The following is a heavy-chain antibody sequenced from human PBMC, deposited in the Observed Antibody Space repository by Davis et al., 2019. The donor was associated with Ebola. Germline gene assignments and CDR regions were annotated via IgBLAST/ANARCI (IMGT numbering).Heavy chain of an antibody. J-gene: IGHJ6*02. V-gene: IGHV3-66*04. CDR1: GFRVSGPY. CDR2: IPTAGRT. D-gene: IGHD3-10*02. Sequence: GESLKISCAASGFRVSGPYMSWVRQAPGKGLEWVSVIPTAGRTYYTDSVKGRFTISRDNSKNTIYLQMSSLRAEDTAVYYCARHYVHDYYMGLDVWGQGTTVIVSS. CDR3: ARHYVHDYYMGLDV.